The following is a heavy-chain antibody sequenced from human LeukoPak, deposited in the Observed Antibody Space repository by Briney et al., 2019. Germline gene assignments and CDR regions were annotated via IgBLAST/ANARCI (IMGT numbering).Heavy chain of an antibody. CDR2: IWHDGSNK. Sequence: GGSLRLSCAASGITFRSYGMHWVRQAPGKGLEWVAFIWHDGSNKYYADSVKGRFTISRDNSRNTLFLQMNSLRAEDTAVYYCATDRATQYFDYWGQGTLVSVSS. D-gene: IGHD2-15*01. J-gene: IGHJ4*02. V-gene: IGHV3-30*02. CDR1: GITFRSYG. CDR3: ATDRATQYFDY.